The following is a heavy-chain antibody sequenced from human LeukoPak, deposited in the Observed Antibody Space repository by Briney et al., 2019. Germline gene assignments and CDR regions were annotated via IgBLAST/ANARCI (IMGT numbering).Heavy chain of an antibody. CDR3: ARVQTRGQWLPYYYYGMDV. CDR2: INHSGST. CDR1: GDSINGYY. J-gene: IGHJ6*02. V-gene: IGHV4-34*01. D-gene: IGHD6-19*01. Sequence: SETLSLTCIVSGDSINGYYWNWIRQPPGKGLEWIGEINHSGSTNYNPSLKSRVTISVDTSKNQFSLKLSSVTAADTAVYYCARVQTRGQWLPYYYYGMDVWGQGTTVTVSS.